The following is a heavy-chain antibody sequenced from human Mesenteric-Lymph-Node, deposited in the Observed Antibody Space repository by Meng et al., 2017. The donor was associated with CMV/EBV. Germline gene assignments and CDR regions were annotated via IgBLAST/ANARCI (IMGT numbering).Heavy chain of an antibody. CDR1: GFTFSNYF. D-gene: IGHD2-21*01. J-gene: IGHJ4*02. CDR3: ARDRQPFCGGDCAPDY. Sequence: GGSLRLSCAASGFTFSNYFMNWVRQAPGKGLEWVALISYDGGNKYYADSVQGRFTISRDNSKNMLYLQMNNLRTEDTAVYYCARDRQPFCGGDCAPDYWGQGTLVTVSS. V-gene: IGHV3-30-3*01. CDR2: ISYDGGNK.